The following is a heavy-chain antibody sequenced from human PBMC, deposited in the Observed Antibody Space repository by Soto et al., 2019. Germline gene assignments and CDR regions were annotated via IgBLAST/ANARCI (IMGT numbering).Heavy chain of an antibody. D-gene: IGHD5-12*01. CDR2: IIPIFGTA. V-gene: IGHV1-69*13. CDR1: GGTFSSYA. Sequence: SVKVSCKASGGTFSSYAISWVRQAPGQGLEWMGGIIPIFGTANYAQKFQGRVTITADESTSTAYMELSSLRSEDTAVYYCARAQYAATISAYYYYGMDVWGQGTTVTVSS. J-gene: IGHJ6*02. CDR3: ARAQYAATISAYYYYGMDV.